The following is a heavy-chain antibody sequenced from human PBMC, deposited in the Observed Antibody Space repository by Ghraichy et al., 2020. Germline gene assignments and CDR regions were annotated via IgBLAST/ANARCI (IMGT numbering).Heavy chain of an antibody. J-gene: IGHJ4*02. CDR3: ARDFDWGGGNSPLGY. CDR2: IWYDGSNK. D-gene: IGHD4-23*01. CDR1: GFTFSSYG. Sequence: GESLNISCAASGFTFSSYGMHWVRQAPGKGLEWVAVIWYDGSNKYYADSVKGRFTISRDNSKNTLYLQMNSLRAEDTAVYYCARDFDWGGGNSPLGYWGQGTLVTVSS. V-gene: IGHV3-33*01.